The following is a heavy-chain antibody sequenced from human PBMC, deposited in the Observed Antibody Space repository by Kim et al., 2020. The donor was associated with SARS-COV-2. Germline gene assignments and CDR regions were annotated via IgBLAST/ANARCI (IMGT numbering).Heavy chain of an antibody. CDR1: GYTFTSYY. D-gene: IGHD3-10*01. CDR3: ARTSGYVWFGELLPLYYYGMDV. J-gene: IGHJ6*02. V-gene: IGHV1-46*01. Sequence: ASVKVSCKASGYTFTSYYMHWVRQAPGQGLEWMGIINPSGGSTSYAQKFQGRVTMTRDTSTSTVYMELSSLRSEDTAVYYCARTSGYVWFGELLPLYYYGMDVWGQGTTVTLYS. CDR2: INPSGGST.